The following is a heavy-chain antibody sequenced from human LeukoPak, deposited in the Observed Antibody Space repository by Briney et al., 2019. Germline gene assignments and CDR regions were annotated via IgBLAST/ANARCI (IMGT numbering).Heavy chain of an antibody. CDR3: ARRYYYNLGSFPFDF. V-gene: IGHV4-34*01. CDR1: GGPFSGYF. J-gene: IGHJ4*02. Sequence: SETLSLTCAVPGGPFSGYFWSWIRQPPGKGLEWIGEIHNSGTTNYNPSLNSRVTISEDTSKNQIYLNLRSVTAADTAVYYCARRYYYNLGSFPFDFWGQGTLVTVSS. CDR2: IHNSGTT. D-gene: IGHD3-10*01.